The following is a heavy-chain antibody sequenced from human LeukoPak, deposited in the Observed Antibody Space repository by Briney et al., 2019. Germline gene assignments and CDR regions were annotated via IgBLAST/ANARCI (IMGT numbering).Heavy chain of an antibody. J-gene: IGHJ4*01. V-gene: IGHV4-59*05. CDR1: GFTFSDYY. D-gene: IGHD6-13*01. CDR2: IYHSGST. CDR3: ARTAAGYLSYYFDY. Sequence: GSLRLSCAASGFTFSDYYMSWIRQPPRKGLEWIGSIYHSGSTFYNSSLKGRVTISVDTTRNQFSLNLNPVTAADTAVYYCARTAAGYLSYYFDYWGQGTLVSVSS.